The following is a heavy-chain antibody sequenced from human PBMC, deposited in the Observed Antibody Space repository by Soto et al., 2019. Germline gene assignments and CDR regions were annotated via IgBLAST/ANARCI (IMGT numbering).Heavy chain of an antibody. CDR3: ARVRYDFWSGYKNYYYMDV. V-gene: IGHV4-34*01. D-gene: IGHD3-3*01. J-gene: IGHJ6*03. CDR1: GGSFSGYY. Sequence: SETLSLTCAVYGGSFSGYYWSWIRQPPGKGLEWIGEINHSGSTNYNPSLKSRVTISVDTSKNQFSLKLSSVTAADTAVYYCARVRYDFWSGYKNYYYMDVWGKGTMVTVSS. CDR2: INHSGST.